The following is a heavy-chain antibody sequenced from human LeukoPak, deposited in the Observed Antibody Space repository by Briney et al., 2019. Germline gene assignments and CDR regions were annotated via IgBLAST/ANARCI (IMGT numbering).Heavy chain of an antibody. CDR3: ARAQGDIGGYSTSFDPFDY. J-gene: IGHJ4*02. CDR1: GASISSYY. V-gene: IGHV4-59*01. D-gene: IGHD6-13*01. CDR2: IFFSGST. Sequence: SETLSLTCTVSGASISSYYWSWIRQPPGKGLEWIGYIFFSGSTSYSPSLKSRVTISLDTSKSQFSLKLRSVTAADTAVYYCARAQGDIGGYSTSFDPFDYWGQGTLVTVSS.